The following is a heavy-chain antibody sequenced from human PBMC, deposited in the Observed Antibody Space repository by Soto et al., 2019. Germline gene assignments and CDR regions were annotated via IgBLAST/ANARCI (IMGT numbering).Heavy chain of an antibody. Sequence: QVQLVESGGGVVQPGRSLRLSCAASGFTFSSYGMHWVRQAPGKGLEWVAVISYDGSNKYYADSVKGRFTISRDNSKNTMYLKMNSLRAADTAVYYCEKDSTVVVTAIGSWYFDLWGRGTLVTVSS. J-gene: IGHJ2*01. CDR1: GFTFSSYG. CDR2: ISYDGSNK. CDR3: EKDSTVVVTAIGSWYFDL. D-gene: IGHD2-21*02. V-gene: IGHV3-30*18.